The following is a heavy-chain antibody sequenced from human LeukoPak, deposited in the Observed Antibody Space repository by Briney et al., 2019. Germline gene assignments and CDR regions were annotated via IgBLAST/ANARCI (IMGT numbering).Heavy chain of an antibody. J-gene: IGHJ4*02. D-gene: IGHD5-12*01. CDR1: GYTFTSYA. Sequence: GASVKVSCKASGYTFTSYAMHWVRQAPGQRPEWMGWINAGNGNTKYSQKFQGRVTITRDTSASTAYMELSSLRSEDTAVYYCARDIVRDSGYDFFYWGQGTLVTVSS. CDR3: ARDIVRDSGYDFFY. CDR2: INAGNGNT. V-gene: IGHV1-3*01.